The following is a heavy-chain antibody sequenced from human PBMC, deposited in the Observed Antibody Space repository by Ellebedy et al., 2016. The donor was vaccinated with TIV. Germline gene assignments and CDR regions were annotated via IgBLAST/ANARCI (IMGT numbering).Heavy chain of an antibody. V-gene: IGHV1-24*01. J-gene: IGHJ6*02. D-gene: IGHD6-13*01. Sequence: MPGGSLRLSCAASGFTFSTYAMHWVRQAPGKGLEWMGSFDPEDGETIYAQKFQGRVTMTEDTSTDTAYMELSSLRSEDTAVYYCARDRDSSSWYFGGYYYYGMDVWGQGTTVTVSS. CDR2: FDPEDGET. CDR1: GFTFSTYA. CDR3: ARDRDSSSWYFGGYYYYGMDV.